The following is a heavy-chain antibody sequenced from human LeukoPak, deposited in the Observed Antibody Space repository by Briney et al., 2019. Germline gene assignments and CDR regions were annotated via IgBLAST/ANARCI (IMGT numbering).Heavy chain of an antibody. J-gene: IGHJ4*02. D-gene: IGHD1-26*01. V-gene: IGHV3-53*01. CDR1: GFTVSSNY. Sequence: GGSLRLSCAASGFTVSSNYMSWVRQAPGKGLEWVSSITPSGDGTYYAASVKGRFTISRDNSKNTLYLQMDSLRADDTAKYYCARDSPVATWWGQGTLVTVSS. CDR3: ARDSPVATW. CDR2: ITPSGDGT.